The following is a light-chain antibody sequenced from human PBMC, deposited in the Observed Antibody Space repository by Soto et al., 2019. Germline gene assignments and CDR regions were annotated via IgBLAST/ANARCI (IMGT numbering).Light chain of an antibody. J-gene: IGKJ4*01. CDR1: QGISSY. CDR3: QQYYSYPLT. CDR2: AAS. V-gene: IGKV1-8*01. Sequence: IQMTQAPSSLSASVGDRVTITCRASQGISSYLAWYQQKPGKAPKLLIYAASTLQSGVPSRFSGSGSGTDFTLTISCLQSEDFATYYCQQYYSYPLTFGGGTKVDIK.